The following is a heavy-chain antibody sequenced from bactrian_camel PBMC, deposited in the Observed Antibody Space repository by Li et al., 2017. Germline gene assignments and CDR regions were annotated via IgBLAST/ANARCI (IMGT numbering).Heavy chain of an antibody. CDR3: AADQAGGVFRFGVVEAAFDY. CDR2: IDKFGTV. D-gene: IGHD5*01. J-gene: IGHJ4*01. V-gene: IGHV3S53*01. Sequence: HVQLVESGGGSVQAGGSLRISCAASGYTYSTGNSYSMAWFHQAPGKEREGVAAIDKFGTVNYIDSVKGRFTISKDRAKNILTLQMINLKPEDSGMYYCAADQAGGVFRFGVVEAAFDYWGQGTQVTVSS. CDR1: GYTYSTGNSYS.